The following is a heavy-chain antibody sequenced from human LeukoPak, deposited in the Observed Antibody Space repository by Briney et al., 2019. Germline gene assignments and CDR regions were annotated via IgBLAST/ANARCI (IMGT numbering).Heavy chain of an antibody. Sequence: SETLSLTCTVSGGSISSYYWSWIRQPPGKGLEWIGEINHSGSTNYNPSLKSRVTISVDTSKNQFSLKLSSVTAADTAVYYCARGYRFSYGSGSPVFDYWGQGTLVTVSS. D-gene: IGHD3-10*01. CDR1: GGSISSYY. J-gene: IGHJ4*02. V-gene: IGHV4-34*01. CDR2: INHSGST. CDR3: ARGYRFSYGSGSPVFDY.